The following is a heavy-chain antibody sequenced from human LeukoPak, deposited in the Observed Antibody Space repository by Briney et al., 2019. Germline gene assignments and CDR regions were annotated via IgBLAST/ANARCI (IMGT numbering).Heavy chain of an antibody. V-gene: IGHV3-30*18. Sequence: GGSLRLSCAASGFTFSSYGMHWVRQAPGKGLEWVAVISYDGSNKYYADSVKGRFTISRDNSKNTLYLQMNSLRAEDTAVYYCAKDLATTVVNFDYWGQGTLVTVSS. J-gene: IGHJ4*02. CDR3: AKDLATTVVNFDY. D-gene: IGHD4-23*01. CDR1: GFTFSSYG. CDR2: ISYDGSNK.